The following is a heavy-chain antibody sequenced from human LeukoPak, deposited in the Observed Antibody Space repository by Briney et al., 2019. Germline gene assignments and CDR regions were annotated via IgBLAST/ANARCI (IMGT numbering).Heavy chain of an antibody. D-gene: IGHD6-19*01. Sequence: PSETLSLTCAVYGGSFSGYYWSWIRQPPGKGLEWIGEINHSGSTNYNPSLKSRVTISVDTSKNQFSLKLSSVTAADTAVYYCARRFWYSSAQAGFDYWGQGTLVTVSS. CDR2: INHSGST. CDR3: ARRFWYSSAQAGFDY. CDR1: GGSFSGYY. V-gene: IGHV4-34*01. J-gene: IGHJ4*02.